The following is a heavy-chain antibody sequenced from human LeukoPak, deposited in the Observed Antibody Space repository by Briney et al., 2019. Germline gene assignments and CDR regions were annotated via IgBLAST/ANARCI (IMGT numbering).Heavy chain of an antibody. CDR2: IYSGGSP. D-gene: IGHD3-10*01. J-gene: IGHJ5*02. V-gene: IGHV3-53*01. Sequence: GGSLRLSCAASGFIFRSSYMSWVRQAPGKGLEWVSVIYSGGSPDYADSAKGRFTISTDNSKNTLYLQMNSLRAEDTAVYYCARENSGSYKRPNWFDPWGQGTLVTVSS. CDR1: GFIFRSSY. CDR3: ARENSGSYKRPNWFDP.